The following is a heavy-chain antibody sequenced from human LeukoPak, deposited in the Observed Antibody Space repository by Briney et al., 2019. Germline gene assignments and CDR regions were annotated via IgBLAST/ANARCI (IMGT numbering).Heavy chain of an antibody. D-gene: IGHD3-10*02. V-gene: IGHV3-7*01. CDR1: GFIFSSYW. Sequence: GGSLRLSCAASGFIFSSYWMSWVRQAPGKGLEWVANIKQDGSEKYYADSVKGRFTISRDNAKNSLYLQMNSLRAEDTAVYYCAELGITMIGGVWGKGTTVTISS. J-gene: IGHJ6*04. CDR3: AELGITMIGGV. CDR2: IKQDGSEK.